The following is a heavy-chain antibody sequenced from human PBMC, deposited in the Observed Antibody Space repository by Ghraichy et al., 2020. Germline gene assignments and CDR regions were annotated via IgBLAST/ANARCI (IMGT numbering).Heavy chain of an antibody. D-gene: IGHD1-1*01. J-gene: IGHJ4*02. CDR2: IWYDGSNK. CDR3: ATVSGTGTTDFDY. V-gene: IGHV3-33*01. Sequence: GESLRLSCAASGFTFSSYGMHWVRQAPGKGLEWVAVIWYDGSNKYYADSVKGRFTISRDNSKNTLYLQMNSLRAEDTAVYYCATVSGTGTTDFDYWGQGTLVTVSS. CDR1: GFTFSSYG.